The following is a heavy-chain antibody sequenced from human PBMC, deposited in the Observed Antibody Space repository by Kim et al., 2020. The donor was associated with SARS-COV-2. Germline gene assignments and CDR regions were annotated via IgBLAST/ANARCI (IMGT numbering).Heavy chain of an antibody. V-gene: IGHV1-46*01. D-gene: IGHD3-16*02. CDR2: INPSGGST. J-gene: IGHJ4*02. CDR3: ARDPLVPYDYVWGSYRGGGETSFDY. Sequence: ASVKVSCKASGYTFTSYYMHWVRQAPGQGLEWMGIINPSGGSTSYAQKFQGRVTMTRDTSTSTVYMELSSLRSEDTAVYYCARDPLVPYDYVWGSYRGGGETSFDYWGQGTLVTVSS. CDR1: GYTFTSYY.